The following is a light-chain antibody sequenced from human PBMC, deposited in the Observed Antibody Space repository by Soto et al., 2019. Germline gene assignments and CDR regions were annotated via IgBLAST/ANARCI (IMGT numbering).Light chain of an antibody. CDR1: NSNIGAGYD. Sequence: QSVLTQPPSVSGAPGQRVTISCTGSNSNIGAGYDVHWYQQLPGTAPKLLIYYNNIRPSGVPDRFSGSKSGTSASLATTGLQAEDEAEYYCSSYTTSRTVIFGDGTKLTVL. CDR3: SSYTTSRTVI. CDR2: YNN. V-gene: IGLV1-40*01. J-gene: IGLJ2*01.